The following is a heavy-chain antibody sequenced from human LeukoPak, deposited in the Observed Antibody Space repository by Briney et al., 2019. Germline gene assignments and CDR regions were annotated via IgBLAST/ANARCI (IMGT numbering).Heavy chain of an antibody. CDR1: GFTFSSYG. J-gene: IGHJ6*03. Sequence: GGSLRLSCAASGFTFSSYGMHWVRQAPGKGLEWVAFIRYDGSNKYYADSVKGRFTISRDNSKNTLYLQMNSLRAEDTAVYYCAKVGCSSSSCSRFYQYMDVWGKGTTVTVSS. CDR2: IRYDGSNK. V-gene: IGHV3-30*02. D-gene: IGHD2-2*01. CDR3: AKVGCSSSSCSRFYQYMDV.